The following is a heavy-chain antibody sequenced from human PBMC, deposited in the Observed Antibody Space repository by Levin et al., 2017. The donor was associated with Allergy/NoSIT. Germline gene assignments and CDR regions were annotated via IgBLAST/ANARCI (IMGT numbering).Heavy chain of an antibody. CDR3: ARDPPVGGSGSSYYFDY. CDR1: GFTFSSYA. Sequence: GGSLRLSCAASGFTFSSYAMHWVRQAPGKGLEWVAVISYDGSNKYYADSVKGRFTISRDNSKNTLYLQMNSLRAEDTAVYYCARDPPVGGSGSSYYFDYWGQGTLVTVSS. CDR2: ISYDGSNK. D-gene: IGHD3-10*01. J-gene: IGHJ4*02. V-gene: IGHV3-30-3*01.